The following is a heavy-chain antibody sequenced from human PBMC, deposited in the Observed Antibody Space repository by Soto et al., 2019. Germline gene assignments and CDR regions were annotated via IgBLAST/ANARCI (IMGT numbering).Heavy chain of an antibody. CDR3: ARDREGAPDI. J-gene: IGHJ3*02. Sequence: GASVKVSCKASGYTFTSYGIIWVRQAPGQGLEWMGWISGYNGDTYYAAKLQDRVTMTTNTSTTTAYLELRSLRSDDTAGYYCARDREGAPDIWGQGTMVTVSS. CDR2: ISGYNGDT. V-gene: IGHV1-18*01. CDR1: GYTFTSYG.